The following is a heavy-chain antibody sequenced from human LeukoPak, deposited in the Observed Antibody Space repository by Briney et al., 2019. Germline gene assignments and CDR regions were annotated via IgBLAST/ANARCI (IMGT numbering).Heavy chain of an antibody. D-gene: IGHD1-1*01. Sequence: GGSLRLSCAASGLTFSNHWMSWVRQAPGKGLEWVANIRQDGSDKYYVDSVKGRFTISRDNAKNSLYLQMNSLRAEDTAVYYCARDSTKTTYWGQGTLVTVSS. CDR3: ARDSTKTTY. V-gene: IGHV3-7*01. J-gene: IGHJ4*02. CDR2: IRQDGSDK. CDR1: GLTFSNHW.